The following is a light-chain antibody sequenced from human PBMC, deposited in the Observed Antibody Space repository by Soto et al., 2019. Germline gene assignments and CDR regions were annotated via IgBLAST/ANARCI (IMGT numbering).Light chain of an antibody. CDR1: QSVSSN. CDR2: GAS. V-gene: IGKV3-15*01. Sequence: EIVMTQSPATLSVSPGERATLSCRASQSVSSNLAWYQQKPGQAPRLLIYGASTRATGIPARFSGRGSGTEFTLTISSLQSEDFAVYYCQQYNNWPGTFGQGTKVEIQ. CDR3: QQYNNWPGT. J-gene: IGKJ1*01.